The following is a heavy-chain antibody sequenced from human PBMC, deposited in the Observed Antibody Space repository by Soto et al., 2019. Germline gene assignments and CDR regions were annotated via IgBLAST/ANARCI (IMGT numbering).Heavy chain of an antibody. CDR1: GSSISNYD. CDR2: MYYSGST. D-gene: IGHD6-19*01. CDR3: ARSRAGGSFDY. J-gene: IGHJ4*02. Sequence: QVQLQESGPGLVKPSETLSLTCSVSGSSISNYDWNWIRQPPGKGLEWIGYMYYSGSTNSNPSLKGRVTISVDASKNQFSLKLTSVTAADSAVYYCARSRAGGSFDYWGQGTLVTVSS. V-gene: IGHV4-59*01.